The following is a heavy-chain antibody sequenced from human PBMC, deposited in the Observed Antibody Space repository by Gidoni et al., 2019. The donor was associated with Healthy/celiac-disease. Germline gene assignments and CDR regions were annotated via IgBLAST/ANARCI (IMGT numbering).Heavy chain of an antibody. CDR1: GASISSGGYY. V-gene: IGHV4-31*03. J-gene: IGHJ4*02. D-gene: IGHD4-17*01. Sequence: QVQLPESGPVLVKPSQTLSLTCTVSGASISSGGYYWSWIRQHPGKGLEWIGYIYYSGSTYYKPSLKSRVTISVDTSKNQFSLKLSSVNAADTAVYYCARDGDYGYFDYWGQGTLGTVSS. CDR3: ARDGDYGYFDY. CDR2: IYYSGST.